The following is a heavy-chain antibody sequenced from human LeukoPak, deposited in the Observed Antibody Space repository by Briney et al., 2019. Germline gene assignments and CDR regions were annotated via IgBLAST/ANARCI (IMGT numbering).Heavy chain of an antibody. V-gene: IGHV3-7*01. D-gene: IGHD3-3*01. CDR3: ARDFRFLDDY. J-gene: IGHJ4*02. CDR1: RFTFSTYW. Sequence: QSGGSLRLSCAASRFTFSTYWMTWVRQAPGKGLEWVANIKQDGSEKYYVDSVKGRFTISRDNAKNSLYLQMNSLRAEDTAMYYCARDFRFLDDYWGQGTLVTVSS. CDR2: IKQDGSEK.